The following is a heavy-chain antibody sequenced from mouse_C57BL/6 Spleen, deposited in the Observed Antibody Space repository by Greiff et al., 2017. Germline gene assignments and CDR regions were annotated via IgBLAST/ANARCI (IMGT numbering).Heavy chain of an antibody. CDR3: ARRGDYYGYDGYAMDY. J-gene: IGHJ4*01. CDR2: IYPRDGST. D-gene: IGHD2-2*01. CDR1: GYPFTDHT. Sequence: VQLQQSDAELVKPGASVKISCKVSGYPFTDHTIHWMKQRPEQGLEWIGYIYPRDGSTKYNEKFKGKATLTADKSSSTAYMQLNSLTSEDSAVYFCARRGDYYGYDGYAMDYWGQGTSVTVSS. V-gene: IGHV1-78*01.